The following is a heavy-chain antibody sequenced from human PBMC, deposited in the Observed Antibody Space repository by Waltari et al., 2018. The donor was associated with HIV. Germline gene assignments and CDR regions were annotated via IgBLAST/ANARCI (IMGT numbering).Heavy chain of an antibody. D-gene: IGHD5-12*01. CDR3: ARVGWLQAVDYFDY. V-gene: IGHV4-34*01. CDR2: IKHSGIT. CDR1: GGSFSGYY. Sequence: QVQLQQWGAGLLKPSETLSLTCAVYGGSFSGYYWSWIRQPPGKGLEWIGEIKHSGITNSNPSLKSRVTISVDTSKNQFSLKLSSVTAADTAVYYCARVGWLQAVDYFDYWGQGTLVTVSS. J-gene: IGHJ4*02.